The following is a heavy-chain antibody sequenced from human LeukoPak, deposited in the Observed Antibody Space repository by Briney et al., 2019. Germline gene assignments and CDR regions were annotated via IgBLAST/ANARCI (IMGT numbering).Heavy chain of an antibody. V-gene: IGHV1-2*02. D-gene: IGHD6-19*01. J-gene: IGHJ4*02. CDR3: ARDPSSGWFFYYFDY. Sequence: ASVKVSCKASGYTFTGYYMHWVRQAPGQGLEWMGWINPNSGGTNYAQKFQGRVTMTRDTSISTAYMELSRLRSDDTAVYYCARDPSSGWFFYYFDYWGQGTLVTVSS. CDR1: GYTFTGYY. CDR2: INPNSGGT.